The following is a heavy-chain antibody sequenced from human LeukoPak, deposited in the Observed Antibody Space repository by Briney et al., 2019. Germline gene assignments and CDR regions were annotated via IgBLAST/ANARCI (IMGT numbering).Heavy chain of an antibody. Sequence: GGSLRLSCAASGFTFSSYWMSWVRQAPGKGLEWVANIKQDGSEKYYVDSVKGRFTISRDNAKNSLYLQMNSLRAEDTAVYYCARIPPQRSILTGYYFDYWGPGTLVTVSS. D-gene: IGHD3-9*01. CDR3: ARIPPQRSILTGYYFDY. CDR2: IKQDGSEK. J-gene: IGHJ4*02. V-gene: IGHV3-7*01. CDR1: GFTFSSYW.